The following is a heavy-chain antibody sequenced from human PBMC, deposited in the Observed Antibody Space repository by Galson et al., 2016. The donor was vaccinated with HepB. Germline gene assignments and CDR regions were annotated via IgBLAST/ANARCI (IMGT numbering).Heavy chain of an antibody. J-gene: IGHJ4*02. CDR1: GFTLDDYA. CDR3: AKDHGGYSGFDY. V-gene: IGHV3-9*01. D-gene: IGHD4-23*01. CDR2: ISWNSGTI. Sequence: SLRLSCAASGFTLDDYAMHWVRQAPGKGLEWVSGISWNSGTIGYADSVRGRFTISRDNAKNSLYLQMNSLRAEDTALYYCAKDHGGYSGFDYRGQGTLVTVSS.